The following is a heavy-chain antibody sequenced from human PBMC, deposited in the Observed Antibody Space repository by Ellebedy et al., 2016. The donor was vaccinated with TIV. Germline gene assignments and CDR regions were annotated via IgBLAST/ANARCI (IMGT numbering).Heavy chain of an antibody. Sequence: ASVKVSCKASGYTFTAYYMHWVRQAPGQGLERMGWINPDSGGTSLPQKFQGRVTMTRDTSVNTAYMELNRLQSDDTAVYYCARVLRATSGMDVWGQGTTVIVS. V-gene: IGHV1-2*02. CDR1: GYTFTAYY. J-gene: IGHJ6*02. CDR3: ARVLRATSGMDV. D-gene: IGHD4/OR15-4a*01. CDR2: INPDSGGT.